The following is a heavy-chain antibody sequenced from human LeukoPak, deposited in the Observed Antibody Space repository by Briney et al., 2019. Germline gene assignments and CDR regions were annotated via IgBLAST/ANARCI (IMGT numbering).Heavy chain of an antibody. J-gene: IGHJ4*02. V-gene: IGHV3-48*01. D-gene: IGHD3-16*01. Sequence: PGGSLRLSRAASGFTFSSYSMNWVRQAPGKGLEWVSYISSSSSTIYYADSVKGRFTISRDNAKNSLYLQMNSLRAEDTAVYYCAAEHGGVTNYWGQGTLVTVSS. CDR1: GFTFSSYS. CDR2: ISSSSSTI. CDR3: AAEHGGVTNY.